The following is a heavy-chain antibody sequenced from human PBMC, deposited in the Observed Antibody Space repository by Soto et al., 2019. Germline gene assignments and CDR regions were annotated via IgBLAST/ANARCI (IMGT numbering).Heavy chain of an antibody. CDR2: ISGSGNYT. CDR3: AREGINNYNEYYFDS. Sequence: PGGSLRLSCAASGFTFSTYSMNWVRQAPGKGLEWVSYISGSGNYTHYADFLRGRFTISRDNAKTSLYLQMNSLRAEDTAVYYCAREGINNYNEYYFDSWGQGAVVTVSS. D-gene: IGHD4-4*01. V-gene: IGHV3-21*01. CDR1: GFTFSTYS. J-gene: IGHJ4*02.